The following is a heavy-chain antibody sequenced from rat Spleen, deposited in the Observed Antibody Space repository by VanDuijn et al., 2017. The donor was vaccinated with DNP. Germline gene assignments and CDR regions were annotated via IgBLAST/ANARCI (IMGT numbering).Heavy chain of an antibody. CDR2: ITNTDGST. CDR3: TRKYTTDYYWYFDF. Sequence: EVKLVESGGGLVQPGRSLKLSCVASGFTFNNYWMTWIRQAPGKGLEWIASITNTDGSTYYLDSVKGRFTISRDNAESTLYLQMNSLGSEDTATYYCTRKYTTDYYWYFDFWGPGTMVTVSS. CDR1: GFTFNNYW. V-gene: IGHV5-31*01. D-gene: IGHD1-6*01. J-gene: IGHJ1*01.